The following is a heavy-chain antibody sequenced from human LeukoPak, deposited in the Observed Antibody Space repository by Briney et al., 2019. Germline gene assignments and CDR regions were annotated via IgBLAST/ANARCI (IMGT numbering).Heavy chain of an antibody. CDR1: GSTFTSYG. V-gene: IGHV1-18*04. D-gene: IGHD6-19*01. CDR3: ARGQQWLVNDY. CDR2: ISAYNGNT. Sequence: ASVKASCKASGSTFTSYGISWGRQAPGQGLGWRGWISAYNGNTNYAQKLQGRVTMTTDTSTSTAYMELRSLRSDDTAVYYCARGQQWLVNDYRGQGTLVTVRS. J-gene: IGHJ4*02.